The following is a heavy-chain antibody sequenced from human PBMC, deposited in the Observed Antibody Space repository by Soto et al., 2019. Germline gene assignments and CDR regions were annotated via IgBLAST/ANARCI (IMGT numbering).Heavy chain of an antibody. CDR3: ARIVPHDYHSNTYYYDSSGYSSPNWYFDL. V-gene: IGHV1-69*13. J-gene: IGHJ2*01. CDR1: GGTFNSYA. Sequence: SVKVSCKASGGTFNSYAISWVRQAPGEGLEWMGGIITIFGTANYAQKFQGRVTITADESTSTAYMELSSLRSEDTAVYYCARIVPHDYHSNTYYYDSSGYSSPNWYFDLWGRGTLVTVSS. D-gene: IGHD3-22*01. CDR2: IITIFGTA.